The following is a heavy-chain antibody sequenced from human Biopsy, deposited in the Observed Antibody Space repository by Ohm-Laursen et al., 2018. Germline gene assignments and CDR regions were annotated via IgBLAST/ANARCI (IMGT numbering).Heavy chain of an antibody. CDR3: ARGTGRYYVYGAFDI. Sequence: SQTLSLTCPVSGDSINNYYWSWIRQPAGKGLKWIGRIYTSGSPNYNLSLESRVTMPVDTSKNQFSLNLRSVTAADTAVYYCARGTGRYYVYGAFDIWGQGTVVTVSS. CDR2: IYTSGSP. CDR1: GDSINNYY. D-gene: IGHD1-26*01. V-gene: IGHV4-4*07. J-gene: IGHJ3*02.